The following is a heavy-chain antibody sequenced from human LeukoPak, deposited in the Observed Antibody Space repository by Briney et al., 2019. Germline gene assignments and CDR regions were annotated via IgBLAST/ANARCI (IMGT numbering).Heavy chain of an antibody. Sequence: ASVKVSCKASGYTFTDCYMHWVRQAPGQGLEWMGWINPNSGGTNYAQKFQGRVTMTSDTSISTAFMELSRLRSDDTAVYYCAKGEVMLVVVITTPFDYWGQGTLVTVSS. V-gene: IGHV1-2*02. D-gene: IGHD3-22*01. CDR3: AKGEVMLVVVITTPFDY. J-gene: IGHJ4*02. CDR1: GYTFTDCY. CDR2: INPNSGGT.